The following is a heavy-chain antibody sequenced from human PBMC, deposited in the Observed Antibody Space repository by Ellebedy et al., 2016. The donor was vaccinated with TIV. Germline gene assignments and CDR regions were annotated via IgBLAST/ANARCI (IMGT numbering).Heavy chain of an antibody. Sequence: AASVKVSCKASGYTFISYGLSWVRQAPGQGLEWMGWISTYNGDTKYAQNLQGRVTMTTDTSTSTAYVELRSLRSDDTAVYYCVHTGDRGIWGQGTMVTVSS. D-gene: IGHD3-10*01. V-gene: IGHV1-18*01. CDR1: GYTFISYG. J-gene: IGHJ3*02. CDR3: VHTGDRGI. CDR2: ISTYNGDT.